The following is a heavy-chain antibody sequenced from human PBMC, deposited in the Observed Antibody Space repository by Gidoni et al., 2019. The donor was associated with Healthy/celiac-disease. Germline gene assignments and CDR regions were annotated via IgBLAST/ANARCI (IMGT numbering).Heavy chain of an antibody. J-gene: IGHJ4*02. CDR2: RSYDGSNK. CDR3: AKVEVGGGSCYFFDY. D-gene: IGHD2-15*01. CDR1: GFTFSRYG. V-gene: IGHV3-30*18. Sequence: QVQLVESGGGVVQPGRSLRLSCAASGFTFSRYGMHWVRQAPGKGLEWVAVRSYDGSNKYYADSVKGRFTISRDNSKNTLYLQMNSLRAEDTAVYYCAKVEVGGGSCYFFDYWGQGTLVTVSS.